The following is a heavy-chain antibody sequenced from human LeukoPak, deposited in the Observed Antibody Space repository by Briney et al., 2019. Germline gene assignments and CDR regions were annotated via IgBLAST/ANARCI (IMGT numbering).Heavy chain of an antibody. CDR2: IYYSGST. J-gene: IGHJ4*02. CDR3: ARHRRSYGVDY. V-gene: IGHV4-59*08. Sequence: SETLSLTCAVYGGSFSGYYWSWIRQPPGKGLEWIGYIYYSGSTNYNPSLKSRVTISVDTSKNQFSLKLSSVTAADTAVYYCARHRRSYGVDYWGQGTLVTVSS. CDR1: GGSFSGYY. D-gene: IGHD4-17*01.